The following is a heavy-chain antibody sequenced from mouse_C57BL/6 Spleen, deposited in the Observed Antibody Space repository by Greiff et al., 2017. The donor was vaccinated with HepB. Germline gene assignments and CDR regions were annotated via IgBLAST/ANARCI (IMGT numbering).Heavy chain of an antibody. V-gene: IGHV1-52*01. D-gene: IGHD2-14*01. Sequence: QVQLQQPGAELVRPGSSVKLSCKASGYTFTSYWMHWVKQRPIQGLEWIGNIDPSDSETHYNQKFKDKATLTVDKSSSTAYMQLSSLTSEDSAVYYCARERYEAHYYYFDYWGQGTTLTVSS. J-gene: IGHJ2*01. CDR1: GYTFTSYW. CDR2: IDPSDSET. CDR3: ARERYEAHYYYFDY.